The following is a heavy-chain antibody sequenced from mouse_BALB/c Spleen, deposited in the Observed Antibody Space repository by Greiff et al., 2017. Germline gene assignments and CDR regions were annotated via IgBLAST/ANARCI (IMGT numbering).Heavy chain of an antibody. V-gene: IGHV14-3*02. CDR3: ARGGYLYYFDD. Sequence: VQLKQSGAELVKPGASVKLSCTASGFYIKDTYMHWVKQRPEQGLEWIGRIDPANGNTKYDPKFQGKATITADTSSNTAYLQLSSLTSEDTAVYYGARGGYLYYFDDWGQGTTLTVSS. J-gene: IGHJ2*01. D-gene: IGHD5-1*01. CDR1: GFYIKDTY. CDR2: IDPANGNT.